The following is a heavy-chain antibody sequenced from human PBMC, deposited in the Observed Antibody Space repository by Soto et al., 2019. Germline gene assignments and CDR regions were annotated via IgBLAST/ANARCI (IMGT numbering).Heavy chain of an antibody. J-gene: IGHJ5*02. V-gene: IGHV3-11*01. CDR1: GFTFSDYY. D-gene: IGHD6-25*01. Sequence: QMQLVQSGGGLVKPGGSLTLSCKASGFTFSDYYMIWVRQTPGKGLEWLSYISDSGSTIYYADSVRARFSIFRENPANSVYLQLDGLTDGDTAFYYCGRGGSGWTRGGWLGPWGQGSLVTVSS. CDR3: GRGGSGWTRGGWLGP. CDR2: ISDSGSTI.